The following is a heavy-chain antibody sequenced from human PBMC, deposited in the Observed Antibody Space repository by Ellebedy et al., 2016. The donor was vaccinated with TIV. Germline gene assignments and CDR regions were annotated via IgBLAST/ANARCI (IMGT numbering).Heavy chain of an antibody. CDR2: IYYSGST. CDR3: ARGGSYYGMDV. V-gene: IGHV4-30-4*01. Sequence: SETLSLXCTVSGGSISSGDYYWSWIRQPPGKGLEWIGYIYYSGSTYYNPSLKSRVTISVDTSKNQFSLKLSSVTAADTAVYYCARGGSYYGMDVWGQGTTVTVSS. D-gene: IGHD3-16*01. J-gene: IGHJ6*02. CDR1: GGSISSGDYY.